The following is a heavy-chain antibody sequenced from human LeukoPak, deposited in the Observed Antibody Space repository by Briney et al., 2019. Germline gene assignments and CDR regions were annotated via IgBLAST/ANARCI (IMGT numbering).Heavy chain of an antibody. CDR3: ARRDVLLGSSWSRVLTNWFDP. CDR1: GGSFSGYY. V-gene: IGHV4-34*01. J-gene: IGHJ5*02. Sequence: XETLSLTCAVYGGSFSGYYWSWIRQPPGKGLEWIGEINHSGSTNYNPSLKSRVTISVDTSKNQFSLKLSSVTAADTAVYYCARRDVLLGSSWSRVLTNWFDPWGQGTLVTVSS. CDR2: INHSGST. D-gene: IGHD6-13*01.